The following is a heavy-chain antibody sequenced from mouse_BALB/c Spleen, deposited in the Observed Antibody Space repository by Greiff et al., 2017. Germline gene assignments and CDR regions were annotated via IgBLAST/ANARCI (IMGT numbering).Heavy chain of an antibody. J-gene: IGHJ3*01. D-gene: IGHD2-1*01. CDR3: TRSGGNYDWFAY. V-gene: IGHV1-69*02. CDR2: IYPSDSYT. Sequence: QVQLKQPGAELVRPGASVKLSCKASGYTFTSYWINWVKQRPGQGLEWIGNIYPSDSYTNYNQKFKDKATLTVDKSSSTAYMQLSSPTSEDSAVYYCTRSGGNYDWFAYWGQGTLVTVSA. CDR1: GYTFTSYW.